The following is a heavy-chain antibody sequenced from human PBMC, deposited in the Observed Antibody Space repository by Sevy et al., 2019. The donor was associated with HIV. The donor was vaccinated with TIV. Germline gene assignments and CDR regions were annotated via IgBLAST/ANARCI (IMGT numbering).Heavy chain of an antibody. CDR3: ATGAGL. V-gene: IGHV3-7*01. CDR1: GLTFSNYW. J-gene: IGHJ4*02. CDR2: IKEDGSEK. D-gene: IGHD6-19*01. Sequence: GGCLRLSCVVSGLTFSNYWMTWIRQAPGKGLEWVANIKEDGSEKYYLFSVKDRFTISRDNAKNSLFLQMNSLRVDDTGVYYCATGAGLWGQGTLVTVSS.